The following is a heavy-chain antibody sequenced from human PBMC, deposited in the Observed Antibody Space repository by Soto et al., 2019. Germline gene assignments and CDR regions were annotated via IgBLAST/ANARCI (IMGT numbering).Heavy chain of an antibody. D-gene: IGHD1-26*01. V-gene: IGHV3-33*01. Sequence: PGGSLRLSCAASGFTFSSYGMHWVRQAPGKGLEWLAVIWYDGTNKYYADSVKGRFTISRDKSKNTLYLQMNSLRAEDTAVYYCARVGTSGSYDHDAFDIWGQGTMVTVSS. CDR1: GFTFSSYG. CDR2: IWYDGTNK. CDR3: ARVGTSGSYDHDAFDI. J-gene: IGHJ3*02.